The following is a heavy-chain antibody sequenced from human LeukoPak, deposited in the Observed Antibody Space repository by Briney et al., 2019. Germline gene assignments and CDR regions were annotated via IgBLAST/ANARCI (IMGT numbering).Heavy chain of an antibody. Sequence: SETLSLTCTVSGGSVSSGSYYWSWIRQPPGKGLEWVGHIYYLGSTNYNPSLKSRVTISIDTSKNYFSLKLNSVIAADTAVYYCARDRPGSYWYFDLWGRGTLVTVSS. CDR2: IYYLGST. J-gene: IGHJ2*01. D-gene: IGHD3-10*01. V-gene: IGHV4-61*03. CDR3: ARDRPGSYWYFDL. CDR1: GGSVSSGSYY.